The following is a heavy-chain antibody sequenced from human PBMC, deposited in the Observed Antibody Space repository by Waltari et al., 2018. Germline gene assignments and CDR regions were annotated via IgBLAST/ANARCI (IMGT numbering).Heavy chain of an antibody. V-gene: IGHV4-38-2*02. Sequence: QVQLQESGPGLVKPSETLSLTCAVSGYSISSGYYWGWIRQPPGKGLEWIGSIYHSGSTNYNPSLKSRVTISVDTSKNQFSLKLSSVTAADTAVYYCARDTMIVVVIPLDAFDIWGQGTMVTVSS. CDR3: ARDTMIVVVIPLDAFDI. J-gene: IGHJ3*02. CDR1: GYSISSGYY. CDR2: IYHSGST. D-gene: IGHD3-22*01.